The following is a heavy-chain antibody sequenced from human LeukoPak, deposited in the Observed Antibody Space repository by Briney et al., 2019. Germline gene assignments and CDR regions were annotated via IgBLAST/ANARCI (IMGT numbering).Heavy chain of an antibody. CDR3: ASALAARMAGYYFDY. CDR1: GGTFSSYA. CDR2: IIPIFGTP. J-gene: IGHJ4*02. Sequence: ASVKVSCKASGGTFSSYAISWVRQAPGQGLEWMGGIIPIFGTPNYAQKFQGRVTINADESTSTAYMELSSLSTEDTAVYYCASALAARMAGYYFDYWGQGTLATVSS. V-gene: IGHV1-69*13. D-gene: IGHD6-6*01.